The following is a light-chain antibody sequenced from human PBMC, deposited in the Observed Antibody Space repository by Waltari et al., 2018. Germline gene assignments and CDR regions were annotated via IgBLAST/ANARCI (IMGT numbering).Light chain of an antibody. Sequence: EIVLTQSPGTLSLSPGERATLSCRARQTLSAAWLAWSQQKPGQPPRLLIDHASTGAAGIPDRFSGSGSGADFTLTISRLEPEDFAVYYCQQYSSSPLISFGGGTNVEMK. J-gene: IGKJ4*01. CDR2: HAS. V-gene: IGKV3-20*01. CDR3: QQYSSSPLIS. CDR1: QTLSAAW.